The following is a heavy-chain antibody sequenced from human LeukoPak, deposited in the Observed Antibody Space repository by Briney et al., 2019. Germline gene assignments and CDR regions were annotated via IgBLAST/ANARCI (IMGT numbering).Heavy chain of an antibody. V-gene: IGHV1-69*06. Sequence: GASVKVSCKASGGTFSSYAISWVRQAPGQGLEWMGGIIPIFGTANYAQKFQGRVTITADKSTSTAYMELSSLRSEDTAVYYCLYSSSWYSYYFDYWGQGTLVTVSS. CDR3: LYSSSWYSYYFDY. CDR1: GGTFSSYA. J-gene: IGHJ4*02. CDR2: IIPIFGTA. D-gene: IGHD6-13*01.